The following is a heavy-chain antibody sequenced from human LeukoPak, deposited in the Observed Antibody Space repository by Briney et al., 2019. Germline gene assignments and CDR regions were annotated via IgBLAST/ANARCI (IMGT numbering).Heavy chain of an antibody. J-gene: IGHJ6*03. D-gene: IGHD3-22*01. CDR1: GGSISSSSYY. CDR3: ARVGYYYDSSGYTYYYYYMDV. V-gene: IGHV4-39*07. Sequence: SETLSLTCTVSGGSISSSSYYWGWIRQPPGKGLEWIGSIYYSGSTYYNPSLKSRVTISVDTSKNQFSLKLSSVTAADTAVYYCARVGYYYDSSGYTYYYYYMDVWGKGTTVTVSS. CDR2: IYYSGST.